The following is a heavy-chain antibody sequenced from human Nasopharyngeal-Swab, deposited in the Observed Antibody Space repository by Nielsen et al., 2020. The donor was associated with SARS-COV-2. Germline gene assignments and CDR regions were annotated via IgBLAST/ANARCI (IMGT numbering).Heavy chain of an antibody. CDR2: ISYEGSKK. J-gene: IGHJ3*02. CDR3: AKANVLFWFGQFKNDGFDI. D-gene: IGHD3-10*01. V-gene: IGHV3-30*18. CDR1: GFSFHNYG. Sequence: SLNTPCTSPGFSFHNYGMHWARQAPGKGLAWVAVISYEGSKKFYAESVEARSTISRDYSKSTLYLQMDSLRTEDTAMYYCAKANVLFWFGQFKNDGFDIWGQGTMVAVSS.